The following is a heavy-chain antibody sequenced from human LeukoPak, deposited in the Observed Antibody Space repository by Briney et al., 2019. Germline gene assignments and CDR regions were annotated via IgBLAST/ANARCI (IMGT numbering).Heavy chain of an antibody. V-gene: IGHV1-2*06. D-gene: IGHD2-15*01. CDR1: GYTFINYY. CDR2: INPNSGGT. Sequence: ASVKVSCKASGYTFINYYIDWVRQAPGQGLEWMGRINPNSGGTKYTQKFQGRVTMTRDTSINTAYMELSRLISDDTAVYYCAVGGDSWHFDHWGPGTLVTVSS. CDR3: AVGGDSWHFDH. J-gene: IGHJ4*02.